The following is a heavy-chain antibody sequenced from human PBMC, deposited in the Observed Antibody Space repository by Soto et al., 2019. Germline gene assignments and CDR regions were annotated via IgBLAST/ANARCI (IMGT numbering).Heavy chain of an antibody. V-gene: IGHV1-2*02. D-gene: IGHD2-15*01. CDR2: INPNSGGT. CDR1: GYTFTGYY. CDR3: ARDCSGGSCYGNY. J-gene: IGHJ4*02. Sequence: ASVKVSCKASGYTFTGYYMHWVRQAPGQGLEWMGWINPNSGGTNYAQKFQGRVTMTRDTSISTAYMELSRLRSDDMAVYYCARDCSGGSCYGNYWGQGALVTVSS.